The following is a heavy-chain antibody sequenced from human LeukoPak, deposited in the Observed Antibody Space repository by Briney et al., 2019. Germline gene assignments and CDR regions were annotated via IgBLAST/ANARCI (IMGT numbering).Heavy chain of an antibody. V-gene: IGHV4-59*08. Sequence: KSSETLSLTCSVSGGSIRNYYWTWIRQPPGKGLEWIGHVSNSGNTKYNPSLKSRVTISIDTSKKHFSLNLSSVSAADTAVYYCASRAFYDSSGLDFWGQGTLVTVSS. D-gene: IGHD3-22*01. J-gene: IGHJ4*02. CDR3: ASRAFYDSSGLDF. CDR2: VSNSGNT. CDR1: GGSIRNYY.